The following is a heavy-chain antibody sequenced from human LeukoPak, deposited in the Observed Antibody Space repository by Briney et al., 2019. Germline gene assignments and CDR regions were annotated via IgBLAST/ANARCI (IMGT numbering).Heavy chain of an antibody. Sequence: GGSLRLSCAASGFTFSSYAMHWVRQAPGKGLEWVAVISKDGSNEYYADSVKGRFTISRDNSKDTLYLQMNSLRAEDTAVYYCARDRAWNYFDYWGQGTLVTVSS. CDR1: GFTFSSYA. V-gene: IGHV3-30*04. CDR2: ISKDGSNE. D-gene: IGHD3-3*01. J-gene: IGHJ4*02. CDR3: ARDRAWNYFDY.